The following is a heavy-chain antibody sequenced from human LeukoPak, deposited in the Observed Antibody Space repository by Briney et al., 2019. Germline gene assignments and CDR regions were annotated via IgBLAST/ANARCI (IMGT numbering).Heavy chain of an antibody. Sequence: ASVKVSCKASGYTFTSYYMHWVRQAPGQGLEWMGIINPSGGSTSYAQKFQGRVTMTRDTSTSTVYMELSSLRSEDTAVYYCARGEHIVATNGGWFDPWGQGTLVTVSS. V-gene: IGHV1-46*01. CDR2: INPSGGST. CDR3: ARGEHIVATNGGWFDP. J-gene: IGHJ5*02. CDR1: GYTFTSYY. D-gene: IGHD5-12*01.